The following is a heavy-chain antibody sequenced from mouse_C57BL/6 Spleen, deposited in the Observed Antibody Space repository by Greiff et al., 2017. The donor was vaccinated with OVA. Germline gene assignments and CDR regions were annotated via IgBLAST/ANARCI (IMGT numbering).Heavy chain of an antibody. V-gene: IGHV1-64*01. CDR1: GYTFTSYW. D-gene: IGHD1-1*01. CDR2: IHPNSGST. J-gene: IGHJ2*01. Sequence: QVQLQQSGAELVKPGASVKLSCKASGYTFTSYWMHWVKQRPGQGLEWIGMIHPNSGSTNYNEKFKSKATLTVDKSSSTAYMQLSSLTSEDSAVYYCAREEIYYYSDYWGQGTTLTVSS. CDR3: AREEIYYYSDY.